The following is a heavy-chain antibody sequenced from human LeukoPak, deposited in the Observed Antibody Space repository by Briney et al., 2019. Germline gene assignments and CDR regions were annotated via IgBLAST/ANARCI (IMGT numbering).Heavy chain of an antibody. CDR1: GYTFTSYG. J-gene: IGHJ4*02. Sequence: ASVKVSCKASGYTFTSYGISWVRQAPGQGLEWMGWISDYNGNANYAQKFQGRVTMTRNTSISTAYMELSSLRSEDTAVYYCARDLGYYYDSSGYSGEGYWGQGTLVTVSS. D-gene: IGHD3-22*01. CDR3: ARDLGYYYDSSGYSGEGY. V-gene: IGHV1-18*01. CDR2: ISDYNGNA.